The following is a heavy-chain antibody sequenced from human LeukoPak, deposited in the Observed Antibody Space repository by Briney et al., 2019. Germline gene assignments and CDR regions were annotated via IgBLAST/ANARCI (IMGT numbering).Heavy chain of an antibody. Sequence: ASVKVSCKASGYTFTSYDINWVRQATGQGLEWMGWMNPNSGNTGYAQRFQGRVTMTRNTSISTAYMELSSLRSEDTAVYYCARAPTRWTIFGVVHYNYYGMDVWGQGTTVTVSS. CDR2: MNPNSGNT. CDR3: ARAPTRWTIFGVVHYNYYGMDV. D-gene: IGHD3-3*01. CDR1: GYTFTSYD. V-gene: IGHV1-8*01. J-gene: IGHJ6*02.